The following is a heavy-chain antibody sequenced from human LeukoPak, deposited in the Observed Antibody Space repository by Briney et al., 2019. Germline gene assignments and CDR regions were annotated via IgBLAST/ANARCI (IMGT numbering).Heavy chain of an antibody. CDR3: ARCHYCSSTSCYIKNYYYYYMDV. D-gene: IGHD2-2*02. J-gene: IGHJ6*03. CDR2: IYYSGST. CDR1: GGSISSGGYY. V-gene: IGHV4-39*01. Sequence: PSQTLTLTCTFSGGSISSGGYYWGWIRQPPGKGLGWIGSIYYSGSTYYNPSLKSRVTISVDTSKNQFSLKLSSVTAADTAVYYCARCHYCSSTSCYIKNYYYYYMDVWGKGTTVTVSS.